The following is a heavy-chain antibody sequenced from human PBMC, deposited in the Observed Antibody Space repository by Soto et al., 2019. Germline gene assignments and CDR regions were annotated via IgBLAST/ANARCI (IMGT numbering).Heavy chain of an antibody. J-gene: IGHJ4*02. CDR1: GFAFISAW. V-gene: IGHV3-15*07. Sequence: EVQLVESGGGLVKPGESLRLSCAVSGFAFISAWMNWVRQTPGKGLEWVGRIKSKADGGATDFAAFVKGRFTLSRDDSKPTVYLQMNNLKLEDTGIYYCITDHRGYWGRGTLVTVS. CDR2: IKSKADGGAT. D-gene: IGHD2-15*01. CDR3: ITDHRGY.